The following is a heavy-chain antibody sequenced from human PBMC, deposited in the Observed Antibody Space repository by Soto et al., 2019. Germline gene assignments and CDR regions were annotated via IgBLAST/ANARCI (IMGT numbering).Heavy chain of an antibody. V-gene: IGHV3-23*01. CDR1: GFTFSSYA. J-gene: IGHJ5*02. D-gene: IGHD4-4*01. Sequence: GGSLRLSCAASGFTFSSYAMSLVRQAPGKGLEWVSAISGSGGSTYYADSVKGRFTISRDNSKNTPYLQMNSLRAEDTAVYYCAKELKGPYSNYETWGQGTLVTVSS. CDR2: ISGSGGST. CDR3: AKELKGPYSNYET.